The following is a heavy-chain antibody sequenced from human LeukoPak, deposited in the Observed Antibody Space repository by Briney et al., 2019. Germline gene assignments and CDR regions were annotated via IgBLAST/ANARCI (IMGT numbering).Heavy chain of an antibody. CDR2: IKSKSDGGTR. J-gene: IGHJ4*02. CDR1: GFTFSNAW. Sequence: GGSLRLSCAASGFTFSNAWMSWVRQAPGKGLEWVGRIKSKSDGGTRDDAAPVKGRFTISRDDSKNTVYLKMTSLRTEDTAVYYCKRGGASDDFWGQGTLVTVSS. V-gene: IGHV3-15*01. CDR3: KRGGASDDF. D-gene: IGHD4/OR15-4a*01.